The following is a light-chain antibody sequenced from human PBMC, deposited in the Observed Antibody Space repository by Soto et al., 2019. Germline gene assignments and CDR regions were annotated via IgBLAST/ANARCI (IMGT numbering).Light chain of an antibody. Sequence: EIVLTQSPGTLSLSPGERATLSCRASQSVSSSYLAWYQQKPGQAPRLLIYGASSRATGIPDRFSGSGSGTDFTLTISRLEPEDFAVYYWQQYGSSPPKTFGQGTKVAIK. CDR2: GAS. V-gene: IGKV3-20*01. CDR3: QQYGSSPPKT. CDR1: QSVSSSY. J-gene: IGKJ1*01.